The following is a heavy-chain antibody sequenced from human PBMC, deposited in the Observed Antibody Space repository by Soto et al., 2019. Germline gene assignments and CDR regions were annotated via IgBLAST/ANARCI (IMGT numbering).Heavy chain of an antibody. CDR3: ARQGAGYGMDV. Sequence: GESLKSSWKASGYRFTSYWIAWVRQMPGKGLEWMGIIYPGDSETRYSPSFQGQVTISADKSIRTAYLQWSSLKASDIAMYYCARQGAGYGMDVWGQGTPVTVSS. J-gene: IGHJ6*02. V-gene: IGHV5-51*01. CDR2: IYPGDSET. CDR1: GYRFTSYW.